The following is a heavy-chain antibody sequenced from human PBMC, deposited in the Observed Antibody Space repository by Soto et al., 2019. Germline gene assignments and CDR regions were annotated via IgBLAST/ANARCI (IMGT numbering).Heavy chain of an antibody. J-gene: IGHJ4*02. V-gene: IGHV3-23*01. CDR3: AKDLIAVVWYGLDY. CDR2: ISGSGGST. D-gene: IGHD6-19*01. Sequence: EVQLLESGGGLVQPGGSLRLSCAASGFTFSSYAMSWVRQAPGKGLEWVSAISGSGGSTYYADSVKGRFTISRDNSKNTLYLQMNSVRAEDTAVYYCAKDLIAVVWYGLDYWGQGTLVTVSS. CDR1: GFTFSSYA.